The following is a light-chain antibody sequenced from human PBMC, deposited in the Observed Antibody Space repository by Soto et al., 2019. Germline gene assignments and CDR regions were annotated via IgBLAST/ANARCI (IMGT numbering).Light chain of an antibody. J-gene: IGKJ5*01. Sequence: EIVLTQSPDTLSLSPGESATLFCRASQSVSNNYLAWYQQKPGRAPRLLIYGASNRATGIPDRFSGSGSGTDFTLTISRLEPEDFAVFYCQQYDDSITFGQGTRLEIE. CDR2: GAS. V-gene: IGKV3-20*01. CDR1: QSVSNNY. CDR3: QQYDDSIT.